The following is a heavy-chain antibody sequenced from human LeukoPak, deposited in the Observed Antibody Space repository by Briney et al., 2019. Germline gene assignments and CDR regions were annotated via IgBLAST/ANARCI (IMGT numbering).Heavy chain of an antibody. D-gene: IGHD4-17*01. J-gene: IGHJ5*02. CDR1: GYTFTGYY. CDR2: INPNSGDT. Sequence: ASVKVSCKASGYTFTGYYMHWMRQAPGRELEWMGWINPNSGDTNYAQKFQGRVTMSRDTSISTAYMELSRLRSDDTAVYYCARDYRDYLNLFDPWGQGTLVTVSS. CDR3: ARDYRDYLNLFDP. V-gene: IGHV1-2*02.